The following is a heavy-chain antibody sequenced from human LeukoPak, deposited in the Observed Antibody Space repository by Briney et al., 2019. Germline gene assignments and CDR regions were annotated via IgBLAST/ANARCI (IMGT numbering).Heavy chain of an antibody. CDR2: INSDGSST. CDR1: GLTFSSTW. V-gene: IGHV3-74*01. J-gene: IGHJ3*02. Sequence: GGSLRLSCAASGLTFSSTWMHWVRQVPGKGPVWVPHINSDGSSTTYADSVKGRFTISRDNAKNMVYLQMNSLRAEDTAVYYCAADGGHAFQIWGRGTMVTVSS. CDR3: AADGGHAFQI.